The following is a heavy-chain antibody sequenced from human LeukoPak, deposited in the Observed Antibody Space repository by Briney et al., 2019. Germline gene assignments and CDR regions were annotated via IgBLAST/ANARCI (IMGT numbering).Heavy chain of an antibody. Sequence: HRASVKVSCKASGYTCTNYYMHWVRQAPRQGLEWMGITTPRGGSTSYAQKFQGRVTMPRDTSTSTVYMELSSLRSEDTAVYYCARGVVAVADTYFDYWGQGPLVTVSS. CDR3: ARGVVAVADTYFDY. CDR1: GYTCTNYY. D-gene: IGHD6-19*01. J-gene: IGHJ4*02. V-gene: IGHV1-46*01. CDR2: TTPRGGST.